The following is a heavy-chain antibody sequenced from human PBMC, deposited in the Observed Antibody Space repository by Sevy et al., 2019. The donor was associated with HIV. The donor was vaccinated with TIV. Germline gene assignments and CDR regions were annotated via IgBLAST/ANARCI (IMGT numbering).Heavy chain of an antibody. J-gene: IGHJ3*02. V-gene: IGHV3-33*01. Sequence: GGSLRLSCAASGFTFSSYGMHWVRQAPGKGLEWVAVIWYDGSNKYYADSVKGRFTISRDNSKNTLYLQMNSLRAEDTAVYYCARDGGYYDSSGYYFEAFDISGQGTMVTVSS. D-gene: IGHD3-22*01. CDR1: GFTFSSYG. CDR2: IWYDGSNK. CDR3: ARDGGYYDSSGYYFEAFDI.